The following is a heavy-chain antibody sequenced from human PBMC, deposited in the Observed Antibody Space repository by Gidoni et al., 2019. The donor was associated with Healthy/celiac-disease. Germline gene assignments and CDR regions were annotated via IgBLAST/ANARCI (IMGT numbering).Heavy chain of an antibody. CDR1: GGSVRSDSYY. D-gene: IGHD3-16*01. CDR3: ARDARPATGGGVSFDI. V-gene: IGHV4-61*01. Sequence: QVQLQESGPGLVKPSETLSLNCSVSGGSVRSDSYYWSWIRQPPGKGLEWIGYIYDSGSTKYSPSLKSRLTLSVDTSKNQFSLKLSSVTAADTAVYYCARDARPATGGGVSFDIWGQGTMVTVSS. CDR2: IYDSGST. J-gene: IGHJ3*02.